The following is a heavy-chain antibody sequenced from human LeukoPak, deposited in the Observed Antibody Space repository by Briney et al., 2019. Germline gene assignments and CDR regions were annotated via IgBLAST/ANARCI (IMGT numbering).Heavy chain of an antibody. CDR1: KFTFSNYA. Sequence: PGGSLRLSCTASKFTFSNYAMTWVRQAPGKGLEWVSAISGSGGSTYYADSVKGRFTISRDNSKDTLFLQMNSLRTEDTAVYYCAKRSNFWTGYLDCWGQGTLVTVSS. V-gene: IGHV3-23*01. CDR2: ISGSGGST. D-gene: IGHD3/OR15-3a*01. CDR3: AKRSNFWTGYLDC. J-gene: IGHJ4*02.